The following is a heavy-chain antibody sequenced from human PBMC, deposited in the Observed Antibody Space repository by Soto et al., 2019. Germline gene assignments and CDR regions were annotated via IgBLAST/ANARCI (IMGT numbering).Heavy chain of an antibody. CDR1: GFTFSSYW. J-gene: IGHJ4*02. CDR3: ARDHHRYSGYDYVDY. D-gene: IGHD5-12*01. CDR2: IKEDGSEK. Sequence: GGSLRLSCAASGFTFSSYWMTWVRQAPGKGLEWVANIKEDGSEKYYADSVKGRFTISRDNAKNSLYLQMNSLRAEDTAVYYCARDHHRYSGYDYVDYWGQGTLVTVSS. V-gene: IGHV3-7*03.